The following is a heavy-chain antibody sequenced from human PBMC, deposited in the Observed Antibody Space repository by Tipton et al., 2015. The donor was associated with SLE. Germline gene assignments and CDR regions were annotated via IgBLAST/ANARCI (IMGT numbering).Heavy chain of an antibody. CDR2: IRYDGSNT. V-gene: IGHV3-30*02. CDR3: AKDISSGFISEGFDY. Sequence: QLVQSGGGVVRPGGSLRLSCAASGFTFSRYGMYWVRQAPGKGLEWVTFIRYDGSNTYYADSVKGRFTISRDDSKNTLYLQMNSLRAEDTAVYYCAKDISSGFISEGFDYSGQGTLVTVSS. D-gene: IGHD3-22*01. CDR1: GFTFSRYG. J-gene: IGHJ4*02.